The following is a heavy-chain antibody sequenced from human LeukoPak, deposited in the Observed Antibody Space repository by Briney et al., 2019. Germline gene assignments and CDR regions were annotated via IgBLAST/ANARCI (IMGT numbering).Heavy chain of an antibody. Sequence: PGGSLRLSCAASGFTFSSYAMSWVRQAPGKGLEWVSAISGSGGSTYYADSVKGRFTISRDNSKNTLYLQMNSLRAEDTAVYYCANAYDFWSGYYYYYMDVWGKGTTVTV. CDR3: ANAYDFWSGYYYYYMDV. J-gene: IGHJ6*03. CDR1: GFTFSSYA. V-gene: IGHV3-23*01. D-gene: IGHD3-3*01. CDR2: ISGSGGST.